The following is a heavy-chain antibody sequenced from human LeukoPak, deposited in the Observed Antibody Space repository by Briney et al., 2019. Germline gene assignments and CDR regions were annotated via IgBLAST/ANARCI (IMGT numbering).Heavy chain of an antibody. CDR3: ARQPMEENFDY. CDR2: IYPGDSDT. J-gene: IGHJ4*02. D-gene: IGHD3-3*01. V-gene: IGHV5-51*01. CDR1: GYSFTSYW. Sequence: GESLKISCKGSGYSFTSYWIGWVRQMPGKGLEWMGIIYPGDSDTRYSPSFQGQVTISAGKSISTAYLQWSSLKASDTAMDYCARQPMEENFDYWGQGTLVTVSS.